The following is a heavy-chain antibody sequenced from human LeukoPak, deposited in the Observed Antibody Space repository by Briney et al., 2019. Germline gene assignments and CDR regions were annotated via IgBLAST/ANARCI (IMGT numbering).Heavy chain of an antibody. Sequence: GGSLRLSCAASGFTFSDYAMSWVRQAAERVLEWVSVVSITGGTTYNAGSVKGRLTISRDNSKDTLYLQMRSLIVDDTAVYYCAFSPLRGYFDLWGRGTLVTVSS. D-gene: IGHD5-12*01. CDR2: VSITGGTT. J-gene: IGHJ2*01. V-gene: IGHV3-23*01. CDR1: GFTFSDYA. CDR3: AFSPLRGYFDL.